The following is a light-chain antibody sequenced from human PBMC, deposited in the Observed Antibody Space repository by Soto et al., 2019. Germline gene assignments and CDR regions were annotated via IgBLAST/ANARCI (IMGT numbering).Light chain of an antibody. J-gene: IGKJ1*01. V-gene: IGKV3D-20*02. Sequence: EIVLTQSPATLSLSPGERATLSCRASQSVSSNYLAWYQQRPGQAPRLLIYGASGRATGIPARFSGSGSGTDFTLTISSLEPEDFAFYFCQQRSHWPTFGQGTKVDIK. CDR1: QSVSSNY. CDR3: QQRSHWPT. CDR2: GAS.